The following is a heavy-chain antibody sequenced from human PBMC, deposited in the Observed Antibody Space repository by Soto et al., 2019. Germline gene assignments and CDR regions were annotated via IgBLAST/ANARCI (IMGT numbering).Heavy chain of an antibody. CDR1: GFTFSRYD. CDR3: TRSPVLVRGVRAFDY. Sequence: PGGSLRLSCAASGFTFSRYDMHWVRQVTGRSLEWVAAIGTAGDSYYPGSVKGRFTISRDNAKNSLYLHMNSLRAGDTAVYYCTRSPVLVRGVRAFDYWGQGXLVTVYS. J-gene: IGHJ4*02. V-gene: IGHV3-13*01. D-gene: IGHD3-10*01. CDR2: IGTAGDS.